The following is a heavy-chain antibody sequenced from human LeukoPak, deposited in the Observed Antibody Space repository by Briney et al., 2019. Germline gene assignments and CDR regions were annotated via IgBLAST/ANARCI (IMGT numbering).Heavy chain of an antibody. CDR1: GFTFSSYA. J-gene: IGHJ3*02. Sequence: GGSLRLSFAASGFTFSSYAMSWVRQAPGKGLEWVSAISGNGGSTYYADSVKGRFTISRDNSKNTLYLQMNSLRAEDTAVYYCAKSPPIAVAGNAFDIWGQGTMVTVSS. D-gene: IGHD6-19*01. CDR2: ISGNGGST. CDR3: AKSPPIAVAGNAFDI. V-gene: IGHV3-23*01.